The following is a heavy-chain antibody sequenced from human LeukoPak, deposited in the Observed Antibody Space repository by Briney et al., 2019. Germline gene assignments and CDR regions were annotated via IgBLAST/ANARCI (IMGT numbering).Heavy chain of an antibody. CDR2: ISSGSSYT. CDR1: GFTFSTYA. V-gene: IGHV3-11*03. CDR3: ARRSTGSYSSSFDY. J-gene: IGHJ4*02. Sequence: GGSLRLSCAASGFTFSTYAMSWVRQAPGKGLEWVSYISSGSSYTSYADSVKGRFTISRDNAKNSLYLQMNSLRAEDTAVYYCARRSTGSYSSSFDYWGQGTLVTVSS. D-gene: IGHD6-13*01.